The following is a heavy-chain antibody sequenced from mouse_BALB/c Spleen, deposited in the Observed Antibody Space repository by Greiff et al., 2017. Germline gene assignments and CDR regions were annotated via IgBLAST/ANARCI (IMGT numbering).Heavy chain of an antibody. CDR1: GFTFSSYA. D-gene: IGHD1-1*01. V-gene: IGHV5-6-5*01. CDR3: ARGGGFTTVVATDY. Sequence: EVQVVESGGGLVKPGGSLKLSCAASGFTFSSYAMSWVRQTPEKRLEWVASISSGGSTYYPDSVKGRFTISRDNARNILYLQMSSLRSEDTAMYYCARGGGFTTVVATDYWGQGTTLTVSS. CDR2: ISSGGST. J-gene: IGHJ2*01.